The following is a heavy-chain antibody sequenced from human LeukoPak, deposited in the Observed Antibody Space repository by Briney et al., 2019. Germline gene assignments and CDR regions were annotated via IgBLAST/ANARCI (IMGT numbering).Heavy chain of an antibody. V-gene: IGHV3-30*02. CDR2: IRYDGSNK. D-gene: IGHD1-26*01. CDR1: GFTSSSYG. J-gene: IGHJ3*02. CDR3: ANLPGGSYPNDAFDI. Sequence: GGSLRLSCAASGFTSSSYGMHWVRQAPGKGLEWVAFIRYDGSNKYYADSVKGRFTISRDNSKNTLYLQMNSLRAEDTAVYYCANLPGGSYPNDAFDIWGQGTMVTVSS.